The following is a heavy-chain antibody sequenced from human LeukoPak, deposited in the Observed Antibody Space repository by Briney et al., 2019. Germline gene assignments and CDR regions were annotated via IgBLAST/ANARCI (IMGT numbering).Heavy chain of an antibody. D-gene: IGHD6-13*01. J-gene: IGHJ6*03. CDR1: GYTFTSYY. CDR2: INPSGGST. Sequence: ASVKVSCKASGYTFTSYYMHWVRQAPGQGLEWMGIINPSGGSTSYAQKFQGRVTMTRDMSTSTVYMELSSLRSEDTAVYYCARLSSSWNYYYYYYMDVWGKGTTVTVSS. V-gene: IGHV1-46*01. CDR3: ARLSSSWNYYYYYYMDV.